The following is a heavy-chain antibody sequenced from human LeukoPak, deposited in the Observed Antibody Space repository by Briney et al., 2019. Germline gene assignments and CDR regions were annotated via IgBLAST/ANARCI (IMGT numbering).Heavy chain of an antibody. J-gene: IGHJ5*02. D-gene: IGHD1-26*01. Sequence: ASLRVSCKASGYTFTRYDINCVRQAPGEGLEWRGGMNPISGNTGYAQKFQGRVTMTRNTSISTAYMELSSLRSEDTAVNYCARRMGWERRNWFDPWGQGTLVTVSS. CDR2: MNPISGNT. CDR3: ARRMGWERRNWFDP. V-gene: IGHV1-8*01. CDR1: GYTFTRYD.